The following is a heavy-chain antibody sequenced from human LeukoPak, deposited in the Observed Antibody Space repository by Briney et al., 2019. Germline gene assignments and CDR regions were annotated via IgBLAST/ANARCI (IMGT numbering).Heavy chain of an antibody. CDR2: IIPIFGTA. J-gene: IGHJ4*02. CDR1: GGTFSRYG. V-gene: IGHV1-69*01. Sequence: SVKVSCKASGGTFSRYGFSWVRQAPGQGLEWMGGIIPIFGTANYAQKFQGRVTITADESTSTTYMELSSLRSEDTAVYYRARRGAFSLFDYWGQGTLVTVSS. CDR3: ARRGAFSLFDY. D-gene: IGHD3-10*01.